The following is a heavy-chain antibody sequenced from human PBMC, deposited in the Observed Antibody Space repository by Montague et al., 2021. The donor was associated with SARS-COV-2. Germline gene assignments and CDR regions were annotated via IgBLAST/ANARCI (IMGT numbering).Heavy chain of an antibody. CDR3: ARTGLGDYDILTGYTVNAFDI. CDR2: IYYSGST. J-gene: IGHJ3*02. Sequence: SETLSLTCTVSGGSISSYYWSWIRQPPGKGLEWIGYIYYSGSTNYNPSLKSRFTISLDTSKNQFSLKLSSVTAADTAVYYCARTGLGDYDILTGYTVNAFDIWGQGTMVTVSS. CDR1: GGSISSYY. V-gene: IGHV4-59*01. D-gene: IGHD3-9*01.